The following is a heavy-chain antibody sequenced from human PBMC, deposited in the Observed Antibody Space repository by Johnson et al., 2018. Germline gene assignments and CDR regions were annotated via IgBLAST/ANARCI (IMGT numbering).Heavy chain of an antibody. CDR2: IKQDGSEK. V-gene: IGHV3-7*01. CDR3: ARDVVSWNPPTAYYYSMDV. CDR1: GFTFSSYW. D-gene: IGHD1-1*01. Sequence: VQLVESGGGLVQPGGSLRLSCAASGFTFSSYWMSWVRQAPGKGLEWVANIKQDGSEKYYVDSVEGRFTISRDNAKNSLYLQMNSLRADDTAVYYCARDVVSWNPPTAYYYSMDVWVQGTTVTVAS. J-gene: IGHJ6*02.